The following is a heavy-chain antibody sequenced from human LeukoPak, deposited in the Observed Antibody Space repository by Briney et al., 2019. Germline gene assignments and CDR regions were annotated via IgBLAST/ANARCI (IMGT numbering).Heavy chain of an antibody. Sequence: ASVKVSCKASGGTFSSYAISWVRQAPGQGLEWMGRIIPILGIANYAQKFQGRVTVTRDTSTSTVYMDLSSLSSEDTAVYYCVREDAHTYYFDFWGPGTLVTVSS. D-gene: IGHD2-2*01. CDR3: VREDAHTYYFDF. J-gene: IGHJ4*02. CDR1: GGTFSSYA. V-gene: IGHV1-69*04. CDR2: IIPILGIA.